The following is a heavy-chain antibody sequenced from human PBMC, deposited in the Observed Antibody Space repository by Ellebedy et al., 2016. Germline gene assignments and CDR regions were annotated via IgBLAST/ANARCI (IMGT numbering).Heavy chain of an antibody. CDR3: ARGYYSSSWHTVPLNWFDP. CDR2: IYYSGST. Sequence: SETLSLTXTVSGGSISSYYWSWIRQPPGKGLEWIGYIYYSGSTNYNPSLKSRVTISVDKSKNQFSLKLSSVTAADTAVYYCARGYYSSSWHTVPLNWFDPWGQGTLVTVSS. D-gene: IGHD6-13*01. CDR1: GGSISSYY. V-gene: IGHV4-59*01. J-gene: IGHJ5*02.